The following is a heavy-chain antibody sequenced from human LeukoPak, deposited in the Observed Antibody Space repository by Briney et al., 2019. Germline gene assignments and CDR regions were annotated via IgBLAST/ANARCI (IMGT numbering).Heavy chain of an antibody. Sequence: PGGSLRLSCAASGFTVSSNYMSWVRQAPGKGLEWVSVIYSGGSTYYADSVKGRFTISRDNFKNTLYLQMNSLRAEDTAVYYCAREPSRWIDYWGQGTLVTVSS. CDR2: IYSGGST. CDR3: AREPSRWIDY. CDR1: GFTVSSNY. V-gene: IGHV3-66*01. D-gene: IGHD6-13*01. J-gene: IGHJ4*02.